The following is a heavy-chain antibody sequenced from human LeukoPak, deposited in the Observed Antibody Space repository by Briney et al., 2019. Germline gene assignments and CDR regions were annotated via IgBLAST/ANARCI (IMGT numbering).Heavy chain of an antibody. D-gene: IGHD3-10*01. CDR1: GDSVSSNSAT. CDR3: TRGYYGSGRHGMDV. J-gene: IGHJ6*02. V-gene: IGHV6-1*01. CDR2: AYYRSNRYS. Sequence: SQTLSLTCAISGDSVSSNSATWNWIRQSPSRGLEWLGRAYYRSNRYSDYALSVKSRITINPDTSKNQFSLQLDSVTPEDTAMYYCTRGYYGSGRHGMDVWGQGTTVTVSS.